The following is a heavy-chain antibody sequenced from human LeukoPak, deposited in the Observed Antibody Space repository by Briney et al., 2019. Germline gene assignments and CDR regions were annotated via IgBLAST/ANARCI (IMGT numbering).Heavy chain of an antibody. D-gene: IGHD3-10*01. V-gene: IGHV5-51*01. Sequence: GESLKISCKGSGYSFTSYWIGWVRQMPGKGLEWMGIIYPGDSDTRYSPSFQGQVTISADKSISTAYLQWSSLKASDTAMYYCARQGYYGSGSYQGDYNWFDPWGQGTLVTVSS. CDR1: GYSFTSYW. CDR3: ARQGYYGSGSYQGDYNWFDP. J-gene: IGHJ5*02. CDR2: IYPGDSDT.